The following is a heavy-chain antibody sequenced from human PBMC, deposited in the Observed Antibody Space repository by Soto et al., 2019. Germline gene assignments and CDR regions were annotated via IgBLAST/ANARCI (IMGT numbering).Heavy chain of an antibody. J-gene: IGHJ6*02. D-gene: IGHD6-6*01. CDR1: GGSFSGYY. Sequence: SETLSLTCAVYGGSFSGYYWSWIRQPPGKGLEWIGEINHSGSTNYNPSLKSRVTISVDTSKNQFSLKLSSVTAADTAVYYCARGTRGSSGVYYYYDGMDVWGQGTTVT. CDR3: ARGTRGSSGVYYYYDGMDV. V-gene: IGHV4-34*01. CDR2: INHSGST.